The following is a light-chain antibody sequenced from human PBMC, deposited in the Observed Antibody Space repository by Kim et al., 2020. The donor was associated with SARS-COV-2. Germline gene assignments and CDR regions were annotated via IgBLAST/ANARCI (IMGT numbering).Light chain of an antibody. CDR2: GAS. CDR3: QQYSSSPAT. CDR1: TSVSSNY. J-gene: IGKJ1*01. Sequence: SPVDRATLSCRASTSVSSNYLAWYQQKPGQAPRLLIYGASSRATGIPDRFSGSGSGTDFTLTITRLEPEDFAVYYCQQYSSSPATFGQGTKVDIK. V-gene: IGKV3-20*01.